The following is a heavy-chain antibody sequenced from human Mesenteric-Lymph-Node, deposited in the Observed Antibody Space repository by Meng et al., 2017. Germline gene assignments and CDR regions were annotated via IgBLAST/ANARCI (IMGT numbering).Heavy chain of an antibody. CDR2: IYHSGST. J-gene: IGHJ4*02. V-gene: IGHV4-38-2*02. D-gene: IGHD3-22*01. Sequence: GSLRLSCTVSGYSISSGYYWGWIRQPPGKGLEWIGSIYHSGSTYYNPSLKSRVTISVDTSKNQFSLKLSSVTAADTAVYYCARVDAYYYDSGGYPTRTHYFDYWGQGTLVTVSS. CDR3: ARVDAYYYDSGGYPTRTHYFDY. CDR1: GYSISSGYY.